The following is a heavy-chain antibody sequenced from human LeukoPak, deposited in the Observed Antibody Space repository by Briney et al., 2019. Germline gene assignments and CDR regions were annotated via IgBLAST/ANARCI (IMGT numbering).Heavy chain of an antibody. Sequence: ASVKVSCKASGGTFSSYAISWVRQAPGQGLEWMGGIIPIFGTANYAQKFQGRVTITADESTSTAYMELRSLRSDDTAVYYCARDYYGSGSYYKDYWGQGTLVTVSS. CDR1: GGTFSSYA. J-gene: IGHJ4*02. V-gene: IGHV1-69*13. CDR3: ARDYYGSGSYYKDY. CDR2: IIPIFGTA. D-gene: IGHD3-10*01.